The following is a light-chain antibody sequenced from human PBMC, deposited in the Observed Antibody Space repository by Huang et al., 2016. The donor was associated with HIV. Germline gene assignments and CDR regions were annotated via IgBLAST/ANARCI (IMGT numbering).Light chain of an antibody. Sequence: DIEMTQSPSSLSASVGDRVTISCRAGQNINTYLNWFQQKPGEAPKLLIYGASTLQRGVPFRFRGAGSGTYFTLTITSLQPEDFATYFCQQTFTAPPEDTFGQGTKLQI. CDR3: QQTFTAPPEDT. V-gene: IGKV1-39*01. J-gene: IGKJ2*01. CDR1: QNINTY. CDR2: GAS.